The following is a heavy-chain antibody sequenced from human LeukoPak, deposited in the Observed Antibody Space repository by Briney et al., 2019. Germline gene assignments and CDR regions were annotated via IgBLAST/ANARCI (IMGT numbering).Heavy chain of an antibody. CDR1: GFTLSSYS. V-gene: IGHV3-66*01. J-gene: IGHJ5*02. Sequence: GGSLRLSCSASGFTLSSYSMNWVRQAPGKGLEWVSVIYSGGSTYYADSVKGRFTISRDNSKNTLYLQMNSLRAEDTAVYYCARLATGSYYTWGQGTLVTVSS. CDR2: IYSGGST. D-gene: IGHD1-26*01. CDR3: ARLATGSYYT.